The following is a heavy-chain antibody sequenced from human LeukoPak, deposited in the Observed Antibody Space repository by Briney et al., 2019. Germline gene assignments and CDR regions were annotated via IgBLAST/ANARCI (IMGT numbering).Heavy chain of an antibody. CDR1: GFTFSDYY. CDR3: ARGPPYYDILTGYPDY. Sequence: GGSLRFSCAASGFTFSDYYMSWIRQAPGKGLEWVSYISSSGSTIYYADSVKGRFTISRDNAKNSLYLQMNSLRAEDTAVYYCARGPPYYDILTGYPDYWGQGTLVTVSS. D-gene: IGHD3-9*01. V-gene: IGHV3-11*01. J-gene: IGHJ4*02. CDR2: ISSSGSTI.